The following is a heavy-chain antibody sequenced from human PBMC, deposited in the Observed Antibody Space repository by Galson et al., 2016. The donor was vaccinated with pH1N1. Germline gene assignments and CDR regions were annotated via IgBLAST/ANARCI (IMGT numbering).Heavy chain of an antibody. D-gene: IGHD3-16*01. Sequence: SLRLSCAASGFSFHDYTMHWVRQSPGKGLEWVSLVNWNGTSTYYADYVRGRFTVCRDNSNNSLYLQMNSLRRADTALYYCAKGIQRGSYGMDVWGRGTTVTVSS. V-gene: IGHV3-43*01. CDR2: VNWNGTST. CDR1: GFSFHDYT. J-gene: IGHJ6*02. CDR3: AKGIQRGSYGMDV.